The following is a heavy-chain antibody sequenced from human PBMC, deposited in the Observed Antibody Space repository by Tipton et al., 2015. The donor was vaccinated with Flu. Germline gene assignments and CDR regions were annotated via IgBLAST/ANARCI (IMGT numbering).Heavy chain of an antibody. J-gene: IGHJ4*02. CDR2: IYISGST. CDR1: GGSITSDDYY. CDR3: ARARIYQGTDS. V-gene: IGHV4-61*02. Sequence: GLVKPSQTLSLTCTVSGGSITSDDYYWNWLRQPAGKGLEWIGRIYISGSTNYNPSLRSRVSISLETSKNQFSLKLSSVTAADTATYYSARARIYQGTDSWGQGTLVTVSS. D-gene: IGHD2-2*01.